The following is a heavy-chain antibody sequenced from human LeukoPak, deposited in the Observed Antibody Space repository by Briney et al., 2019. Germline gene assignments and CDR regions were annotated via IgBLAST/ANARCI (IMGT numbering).Heavy chain of an antibody. J-gene: IGHJ4*02. CDR1: GFTFSSYG. CDR3: ARGYSFGQYFDS. D-gene: IGHD5-18*01. Sequence: TGGSLRLSCAAPGFTFSSYGVHWVRQAPGKGLEWVAVIWYDGSNKYYADSVKGRFTISRDNSKNTLYLQMNSLRPEDTAVYYCARGYSFGQYFDSWGQGTLVTVSS. CDR2: IWYDGSNK. V-gene: IGHV3-33*01.